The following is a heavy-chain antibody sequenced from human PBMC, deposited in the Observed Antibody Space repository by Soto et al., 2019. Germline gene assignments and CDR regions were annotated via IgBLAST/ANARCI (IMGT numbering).Heavy chain of an antibody. J-gene: IGHJ6*02. Sequence: GGSLRLSCEVSGFSVSDSSMSWVRQAPGKGLEWVSVFYRGGSTDYADSVKGRGTVSRDTFKNTLFLQMDSLTVEDTAVYFCARDLGLNDLLNTYHYGIDFWGQGSTVTVSS. D-gene: IGHD3-16*01. CDR2: FYRGGST. CDR1: GFSVSDSS. V-gene: IGHV3-53*01. CDR3: ARDLGLNDLLNTYHYGIDF.